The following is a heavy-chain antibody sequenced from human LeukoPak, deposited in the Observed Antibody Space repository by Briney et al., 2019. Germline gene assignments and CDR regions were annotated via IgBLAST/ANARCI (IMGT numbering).Heavy chain of an antibody. V-gene: IGHV3-30-3*01. D-gene: IGHD2-2*01. Sequence: GGSLRLSCAASGFTFTSYAMHWVRQAPGKGLEWVAVISYDGSNKYYADSVKGRFTISRDNSKNTMYLQMSSLRAEDTAVYYCARVRVGYCSSNRCYELDYWGQGTLVTVSS. CDR1: GFTFTSYA. CDR3: ARVRVGYCSSNRCYELDY. J-gene: IGHJ4*02. CDR2: ISYDGSNK.